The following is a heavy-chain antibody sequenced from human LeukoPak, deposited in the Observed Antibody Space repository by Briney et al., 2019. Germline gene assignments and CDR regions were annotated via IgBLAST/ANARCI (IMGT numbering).Heavy chain of an antibody. Sequence: PGGSLRLSCAASGLTFSSYGMSWVRQAPGKGLEWVSSISSTGGTTYYADSVKGRFTISRDNSKNTLYLQMNSLRAEDTAVYYCAKDGLGGYDPYDYWGQGTLVTVSS. D-gene: IGHD5-12*01. CDR1: GLTFSSYG. V-gene: IGHV3-23*01. CDR3: AKDGLGGYDPYDY. CDR2: ISSTGGTT. J-gene: IGHJ4*02.